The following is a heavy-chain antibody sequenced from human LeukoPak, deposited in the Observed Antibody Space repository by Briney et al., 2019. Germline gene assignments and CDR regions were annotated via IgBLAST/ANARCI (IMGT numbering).Heavy chain of an antibody. CDR1: GYSFTGYY. Sequence: GASVKVSCKASGYSFTGYYLHWVRQAPGQGLEWMGWINPSSGGTNFAQKFQGRVTMTRDTSISTAYMELSSLRSDDTAGYYCARDLRGYYYDSSGSYWGQGTLVTVSS. J-gene: IGHJ4*02. CDR3: ARDLRGYYYDSSGSY. CDR2: INPSSGGT. V-gene: IGHV1-2*02. D-gene: IGHD3-22*01.